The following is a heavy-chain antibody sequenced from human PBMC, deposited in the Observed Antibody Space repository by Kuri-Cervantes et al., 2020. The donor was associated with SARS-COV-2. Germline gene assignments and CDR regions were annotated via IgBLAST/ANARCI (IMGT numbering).Heavy chain of an antibody. J-gene: IGHJ4*02. CDR3: AIWGTLSVPLVMYY. V-gene: IGHV3-53*01. D-gene: IGHD3-9*01. CDR1: GFTVSSNY. CDR2: IYSGGST. Sequence: GGSLRLSCAASGFTVSSNYMSWVRQVPGKGLEWVSVIYSGGSTYYADSVKGRFTISRDNSKNTLYLQMNSLRAEDTAVYYCAIWGTLSVPLVMYYWGQGTLVTVSS.